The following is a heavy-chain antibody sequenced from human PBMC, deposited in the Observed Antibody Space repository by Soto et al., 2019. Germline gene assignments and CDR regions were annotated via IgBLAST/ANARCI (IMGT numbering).Heavy chain of an antibody. CDR2: FIPMFGTA. Sequence: QVQLVQSGAEVKKPGSSVKVSCKASGGTFSSLGISWVRQGPRQGLEWLGGFIPMFGTANYPQKFQGRVTLSANDSTSTAYMALSSLTSDDTAVYFCARDRSGPGNWNYDTFDIWGQGTLVTVSS. D-gene: IGHD1-7*01. J-gene: IGHJ3*02. V-gene: IGHV1-69*01. CDR1: GGTFSSLG. CDR3: ARDRSGPGNWNYDTFDI.